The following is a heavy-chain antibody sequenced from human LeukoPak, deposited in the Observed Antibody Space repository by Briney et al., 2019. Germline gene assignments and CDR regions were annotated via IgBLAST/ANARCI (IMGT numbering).Heavy chain of an antibody. D-gene: IGHD3-3*01. CDR1: GYTFTDYY. CDR2: VDPEDGET. V-gene: IGHV1-69-2*01. Sequence: ASVKVSCKVSGYTFTDYYMHWVQQAPGKGLEWMGLVDPEDGETIYAEKFQGRVTITADTSTDTAYMELSSLRSEDTAVYYCATVPPYYDFWSGYSDTDFDYWGQGTLVTVSS. CDR3: ATVPPYYDFWSGYSDTDFDY. J-gene: IGHJ4*02.